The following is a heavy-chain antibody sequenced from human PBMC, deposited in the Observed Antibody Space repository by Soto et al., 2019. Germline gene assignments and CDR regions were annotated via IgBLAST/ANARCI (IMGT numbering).Heavy chain of an antibody. CDR3: ARDPTEGRVGNWFES. CDR1: VCTFSRYG. J-gene: IGHJ5*01. V-gene: IGHV3-21*06. Sequence: VGSLRLSCAASVCTFSRYGMNWLRQSPGKGLEWVASISSSTSYVYYADSVKGRFSTSRDNAKNILYLEMYGLRTEDTAVYYCARDPTEGRVGNWFESWGQATLVTXS. D-gene: IGHD2-2*01. CDR2: ISSSTSYV.